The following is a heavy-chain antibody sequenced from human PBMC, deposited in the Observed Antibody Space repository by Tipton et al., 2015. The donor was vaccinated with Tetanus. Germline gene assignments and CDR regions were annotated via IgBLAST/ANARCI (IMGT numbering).Heavy chain of an antibody. CDR2: IYSGGST. CDR1: GFTVSSNY. J-gene: IGHJ5*02. D-gene: IGHD3-3*01. Sequence: CAASGFTVSSNYMSWVRQAPGKGLEWVSVIYSGGSTYYADSVKGRFTISRDNSKNTLYLQMNSLRAEDTAVYYCARAKDFWSGLVPWGQGTLVTVSS. CDR3: ARAKDFWSGLVP. V-gene: IGHV3-53*01.